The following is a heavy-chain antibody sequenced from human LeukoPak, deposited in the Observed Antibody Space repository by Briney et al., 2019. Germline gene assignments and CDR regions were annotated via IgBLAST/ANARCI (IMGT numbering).Heavy chain of an antibody. CDR1: GYTFTGYY. J-gene: IGHJ4*02. V-gene: IGHV1-2*02. CDR3: ARDASPSIAAAGTSPDH. CDR2: INPNSGGT. D-gene: IGHD6-13*01. Sequence: ASVKVSCKASGYTFTGYYMHWVRQAPGQGLEWMGWINPNSGGTNYAQKFQGRVTMTRDTSISTAYMELSRLRSDDTAVYYCARDASPSIAAAGTSPDHWGQGTLVTVSS.